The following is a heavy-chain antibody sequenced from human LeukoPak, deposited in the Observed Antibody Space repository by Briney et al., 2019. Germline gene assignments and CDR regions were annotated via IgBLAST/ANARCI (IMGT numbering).Heavy chain of an antibody. Sequence: PGGSLRLSCAGSGFTFKSFAMTWVRQAPGKGLEWVLTITNDGGSAYYADSVKGRFTISRDNSKDTLYLGLNSLRVEDTAVYYCVKAGIVGVTFRIDYWGQGTLITVSS. D-gene: IGHD1-26*01. V-gene: IGHV3-23*01. J-gene: IGHJ4*02. CDR3: VKAGIVGVTFRIDY. CDR2: ITNDGGSA. CDR1: GFTFKSFA.